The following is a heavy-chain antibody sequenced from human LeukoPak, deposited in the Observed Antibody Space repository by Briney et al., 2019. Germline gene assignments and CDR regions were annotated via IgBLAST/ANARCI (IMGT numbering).Heavy chain of an antibody. CDR1: GFTFSSYT. CDR3: ARDAIIGGILV. J-gene: IGHJ4*02. Sequence: PGGSLILSCAASGFTFSSYTMNWVRQAPGKGLEWVSSITSIGGYIYYADSVKGRFTISRDNAKNSLYLQMNSLRAEDTAVYYCARDAIIGGILVWGQGTLVTVSS. D-gene: IGHD3-16*02. V-gene: IGHV3-21*01. CDR2: ITSIGGYI.